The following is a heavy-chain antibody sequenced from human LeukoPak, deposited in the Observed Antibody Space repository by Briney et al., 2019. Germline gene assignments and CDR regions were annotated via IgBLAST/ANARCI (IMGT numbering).Heavy chain of an antibody. CDR3: ARGYCSSTSCYEGNWFDP. V-gene: IGHV1-69*05. D-gene: IGHD2-2*01. Sequence: GASVKVSCKASGGTFSSYAISWVRQAPGQGLEWMGGIIPIFGTANYAQKFQGRVTITTDESTSTAYMELSSLRSEDTAVYYCARGYCSSTSCYEGNWFDPWGQGTLFTVSS. CDR1: GGTFSSYA. J-gene: IGHJ5*02. CDR2: IIPIFGTA.